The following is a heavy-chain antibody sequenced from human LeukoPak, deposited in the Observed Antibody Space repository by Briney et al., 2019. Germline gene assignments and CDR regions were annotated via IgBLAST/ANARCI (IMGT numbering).Heavy chain of an antibody. CDR1: GGSISSGGYY. Sequence: SETLSLTCTVSGGSISSGGYYWSWIRQHPGKGLEWIGYIYYSGSTYYNPSLKSRVTISVGTSKNQFSLKLSSVTAADTAVYYCARGFDIVVVRGCWFDPWGQGTLVTVSS. D-gene: IGHD2-2*01. CDR2: IYYSGST. V-gene: IGHV4-31*03. J-gene: IGHJ5*02. CDR3: ARGFDIVVVRGCWFDP.